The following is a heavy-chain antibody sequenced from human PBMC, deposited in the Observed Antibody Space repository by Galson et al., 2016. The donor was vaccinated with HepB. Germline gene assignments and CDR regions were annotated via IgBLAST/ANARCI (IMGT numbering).Heavy chain of an antibody. D-gene: IGHD2-2*01. V-gene: IGHV1-18*04. J-gene: IGHJ4*02. CDR3: ARGHCTRTNCYWNFDH. CDR2: IHTDNGDT. Sequence: SVKVSCKASGYTFTTYFMHWVRQAPGQGLEWLGWIHTDNGDTNYAHIVQGRVTMTTDTSTTTANMELTSLRSDDTAVYYCARGHCTRTNCYWNFDHWGQGTLVTVSS. CDR1: GYTFTTYF.